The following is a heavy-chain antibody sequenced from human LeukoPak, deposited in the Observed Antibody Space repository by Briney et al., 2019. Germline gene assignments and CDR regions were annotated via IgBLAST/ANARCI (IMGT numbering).Heavy chain of an antibody. V-gene: IGHV3-9*03. CDR3: AKVAVAGTGGDDAFDI. Sequence: LNICTKAYAASLKGGFTISRENGKKSVYVKMNSLRAEDMALYYCAKVAVAGTGGDDAFDIWGQGTMVTVSS. J-gene: IGHJ3*02. D-gene: IGHD6-19*01. CDR2: LNICTK.